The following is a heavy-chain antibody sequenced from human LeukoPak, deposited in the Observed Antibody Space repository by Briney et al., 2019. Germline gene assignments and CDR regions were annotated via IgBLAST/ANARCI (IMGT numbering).Heavy chain of an antibody. CDR3: ARDLYTSGSSHYYYYMAV. J-gene: IGHJ6*03. Sequence: PSETLSFTCTVSGGSISSYYWSWIRQPAGKGLEWIGRIYTSGSTNYNPSLKSRVTISADKSKNQFSLKLSSATAADTAVYYCARDLYTSGSSHYYYYMAVWGNGTTVTVSS. V-gene: IGHV4-4*07. D-gene: IGHD3-10*01. CDR1: GGSISSYY. CDR2: IYTSGST.